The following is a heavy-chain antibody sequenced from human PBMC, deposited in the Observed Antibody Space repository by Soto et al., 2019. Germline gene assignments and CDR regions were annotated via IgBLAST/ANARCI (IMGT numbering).Heavy chain of an antibody. CDR1: GFTFSNYV. CDR2: ISNSGSNR. CDR3: ARRGRTLPHYSYYMDV. J-gene: IGHJ6*03. Sequence: EVQLLEYGGGLVQPGGSLRLSCAASGFTFSNYVMSWVRQAPGKGPEWVSSISNSGSNRYYAESVKGRVTISRDNSNNTLYLQMNSLRAEDTALYYCARRGRTLPHYSYYMDVWGKGTTVTVSS. V-gene: IGHV3-23*01.